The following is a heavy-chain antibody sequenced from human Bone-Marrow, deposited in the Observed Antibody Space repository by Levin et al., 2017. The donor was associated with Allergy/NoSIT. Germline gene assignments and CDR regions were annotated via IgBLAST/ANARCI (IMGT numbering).Heavy chain of an antibody. D-gene: IGHD1-1*01. V-gene: IGHV4-34*01. Sequence: PSETLSLTCAVYGESFSESYWTWIRQPPGEGLQWVGEINHSGSTNYNPSLKSRVTISVDTSKSQFSLKLSSVTAADTAVYYCARGRVGDRERRSHYYYFVVDVWGQGTTVTVSS. CDR2: INHSGST. J-gene: IGHJ6*02. CDR1: GESFSESY. CDR3: ARGRVGDRERRSHYYYFVVDV.